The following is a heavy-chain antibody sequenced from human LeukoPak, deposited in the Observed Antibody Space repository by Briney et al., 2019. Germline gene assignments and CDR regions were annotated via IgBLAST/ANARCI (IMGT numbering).Heavy chain of an antibody. J-gene: IGHJ4*02. Sequence: PGASVKVSCKASGYTFTGYYMHWVRQAPGQGLEWMGIINPSGGSTSYAQKFQGRVTMTRDTSTSTVYMELSSLRSEDTAVYYCARDRPPLYCSSTSCYTGYFDYWGQGTLVTVSS. V-gene: IGHV1-46*03. D-gene: IGHD2-2*02. CDR1: GYTFTGYY. CDR2: INPSGGST. CDR3: ARDRPPLYCSSTSCYTGYFDY.